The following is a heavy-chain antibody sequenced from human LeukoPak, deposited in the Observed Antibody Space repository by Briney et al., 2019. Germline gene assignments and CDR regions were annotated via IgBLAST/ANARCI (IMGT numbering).Heavy chain of an antibody. Sequence: SETLSRNCAVYGGSFSGYYWSWIRQPPGKGLEWIGEINHSGSTNYNPSLKSRVTISVDTSKNQFSLKLSSVTAADTAVYYCAGGRLGNEIDYWGQGTLVTVSS. D-gene: IGHD1-1*01. CDR3: AGGRLGNEIDY. V-gene: IGHV4-34*01. CDR2: INHSGST. CDR1: GGSFSGYY. J-gene: IGHJ4*02.